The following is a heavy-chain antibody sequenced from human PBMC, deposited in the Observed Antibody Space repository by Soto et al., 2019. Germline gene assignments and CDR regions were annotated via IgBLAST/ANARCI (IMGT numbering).Heavy chain of an antibody. Sequence: PGGSLRLSCAASGFTFSSYSMNWVRQAPGKGLEWVSYISSSSSTIYYADSVKGRFTISRDNAKNSLYLQMNSLRDEDTAVYYCARVRYCSGGSCYDEWGQGTLVTVSS. D-gene: IGHD2-15*01. CDR2: ISSSSSTI. V-gene: IGHV3-48*02. CDR1: GFTFSSYS. J-gene: IGHJ4*02. CDR3: ARVRYCSGGSCYDE.